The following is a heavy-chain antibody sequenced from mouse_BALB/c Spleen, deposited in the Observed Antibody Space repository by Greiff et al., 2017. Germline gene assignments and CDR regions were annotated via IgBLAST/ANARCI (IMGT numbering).Heavy chain of an antibody. J-gene: IGHJ3*01. CDR1: GFTFSSYA. Sequence: EVHLVESGGGLVKPGGSLKLSCAASGFTFSSYAMSWVRQTPEKRLEWVASISSGGSTYYPDSVKGRFTISRDNARNILYLQMSSLRSEDTAMYYCARGEYYGNYDWFAYWGQGTLVTVSA. D-gene: IGHD2-1*01. CDR3: ARGEYYGNYDWFAY. V-gene: IGHV5-6-5*01. CDR2: ISSGGST.